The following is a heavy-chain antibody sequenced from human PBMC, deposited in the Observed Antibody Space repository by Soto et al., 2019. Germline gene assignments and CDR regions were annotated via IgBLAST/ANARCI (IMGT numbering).Heavy chain of an antibody. D-gene: IGHD6-13*01. CDR3: ARAGLDSSSWYKPYYYYYYGMDV. CDR2: IYYSGST. CDR1: VGSISSYY. J-gene: IGHJ6*02. Sequence: KTSETLSLTCTVSVGSISSYYWSWIRQPPGKGLEWIGYIYYSGSTNYNPSLKSRVTISVDTSKNQFSLKLSSVTAADTAVYYCARAGLDSSSWYKPYYYYYYGMDVWGQGTTVTVSS. V-gene: IGHV4-59*01.